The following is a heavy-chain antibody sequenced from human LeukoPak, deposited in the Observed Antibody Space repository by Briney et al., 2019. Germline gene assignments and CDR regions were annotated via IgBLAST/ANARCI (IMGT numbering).Heavy chain of an antibody. CDR1: GFRFSDYS. V-gene: IGHV3-48*01. CDR2: IGTSSGNT. J-gene: IGHJ4*02. D-gene: IGHD5-24*01. CDR3: ARDYKYAFDN. Sequence: GGSLRLSCAASGFRFSDYSMNWVRQAPGKGLEWISYIGTSSGNTNYADSVKGRFTISGDKAKNSLYLQMNSLRVEDTAVYYCARDYKYAFDNWGQGTLVTVSS.